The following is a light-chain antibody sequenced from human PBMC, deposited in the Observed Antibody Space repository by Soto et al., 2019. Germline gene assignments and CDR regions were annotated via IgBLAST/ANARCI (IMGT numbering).Light chain of an antibody. Sequence: EIVLTQSPGTLSLSPGERGTLSCRTSQNVNSRYLAWYQHKPGQAPRLLIYDASRRATGIPDRFSGSASGTDFTLTIIRLEPEDFAVYYCVQDEASPSTWTFGQGTKV. CDR2: DAS. V-gene: IGKV3-20*01. CDR1: QNVNSRY. J-gene: IGKJ1*01. CDR3: VQDEASPSTWT.